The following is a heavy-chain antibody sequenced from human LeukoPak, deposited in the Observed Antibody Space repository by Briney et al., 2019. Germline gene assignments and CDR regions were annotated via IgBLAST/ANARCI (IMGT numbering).Heavy chain of an antibody. J-gene: IGHJ4*02. V-gene: IGHV3-30*18. D-gene: IGHD3-22*01. Sequence: GGSLRLSCAASGFTFSSYGMHWVRQAPGKGLEWVAVISYDGSNKYYADSVKGRFTISRDNSKNTLYLQMNSLRAEDTAVYYCAKAPSYYYDSSGYFYYFDYWGQGTLVTVSS. CDR3: AKAPSYYYDSSGYFYYFDY. CDR1: GFTFSSYG. CDR2: ISYDGSNK.